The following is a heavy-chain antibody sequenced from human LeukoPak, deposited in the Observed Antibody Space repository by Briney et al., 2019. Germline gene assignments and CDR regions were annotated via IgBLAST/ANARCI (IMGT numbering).Heavy chain of an antibody. CDR2: IIPIFGTA. V-gene: IGHV1-69*13. CDR3: ARARHRTNYYDSSGYYYPDY. D-gene: IGHD3-22*01. J-gene: IGHJ4*02. Sequence: SVKVSCKASGGTFSSYAISWVRQAPGQGLEWMGGIIPIFGTANYAQKFQGRVTITADESTSTAYMELSGLRSEDTAVYYCARARHRTNYYDSSGYYYPDYWGQGTLVTVSS. CDR1: GGTFSSYA.